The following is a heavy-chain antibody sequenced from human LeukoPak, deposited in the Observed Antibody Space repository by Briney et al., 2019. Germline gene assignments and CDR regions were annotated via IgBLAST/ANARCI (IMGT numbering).Heavy chain of an antibody. CDR2: ISPSSGT. CDR1: GFTFSSYA. CDR3: ARPQSSSGYYWPFDD. D-gene: IGHD3-22*01. Sequence: GGSLRLSCAASGFTFSSYAMRWVRQAPGKGLEWVSAISPSSGTFYADSVKGRFTISRDDSKNTLYLQMNSLRAEDTAVYYCARPQSSSGYYWPFDDWGQGTLVTVSS. J-gene: IGHJ4*02. V-gene: IGHV3-23*01.